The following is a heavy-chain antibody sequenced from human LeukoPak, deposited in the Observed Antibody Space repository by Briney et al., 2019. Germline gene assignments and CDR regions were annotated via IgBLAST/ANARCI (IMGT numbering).Heavy chain of an antibody. J-gene: IGHJ5*02. CDR1: GGSISSYY. Sequence: SETLSLTCTVSGGSISSYYWSWIRQPAGKALEWIGRIYSSGATNYNPSLKSRVTISVDTSKNQFSLKLSSVTAADTAVYYCAVFELDWFDPWGQGTLVTVSS. D-gene: IGHD3-10*02. V-gene: IGHV4-4*07. CDR3: AVFELDWFDP. CDR2: IYSSGAT.